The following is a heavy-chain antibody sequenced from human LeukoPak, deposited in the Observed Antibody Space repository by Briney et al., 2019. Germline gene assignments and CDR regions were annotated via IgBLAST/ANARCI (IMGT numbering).Heavy chain of an antibody. D-gene: IGHD4-11*01. CDR1: GVSFSNYY. CDR2: IYHTGSA. V-gene: IGHV4-59*01. Sequence: SETLSLTCTVSGVSFSNYYWSWIRQSPGKGLEWIGYIYHTGSANYSPSLKSRVSISIDTSKSQFSLRLISVTAADTAVYYCARRTSSNYVDYWGQGTLVIVSS. CDR3: ARRTSSNYVDY. J-gene: IGHJ4*01.